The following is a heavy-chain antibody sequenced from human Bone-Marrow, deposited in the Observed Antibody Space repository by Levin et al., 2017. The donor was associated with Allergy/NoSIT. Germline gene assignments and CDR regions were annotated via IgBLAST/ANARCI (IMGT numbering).Heavy chain of an antibody. V-gene: IGHV3-74*01. CDR1: GFTFSNCD. D-gene: IGHD2-15*01. J-gene: IGHJ4*02. CDR3: ARDPNWSGGE. CDR2: INYEGRFT. Sequence: LSLTCAASGFTFSNCDMNWFRQAPGEGLVWVANINYEGRFTYYADSVKGRFTISRDNAKNTLDLLMTSLRAEDTAIYYCARDPNWSGGEWGQGTLVTVS.